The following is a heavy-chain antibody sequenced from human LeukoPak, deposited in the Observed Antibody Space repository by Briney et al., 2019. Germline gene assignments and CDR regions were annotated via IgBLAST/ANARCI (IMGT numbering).Heavy chain of an antibody. V-gene: IGHV4-39*01. Sequence: SETLSLTCSVSGGSITSSAHYGDWIRQPPGKGLEWIGSIYYNGNTDYNPSLRSRVTISVDTSENQFSLKLNSVTAADTAVYYCGRIDRNYYDSMWDWGQGTLITVSS. D-gene: IGHD3-22*01. CDR1: GGSITSSAHY. CDR2: IYYNGNT. J-gene: IGHJ4*02. CDR3: GRIDRNYYDSMWD.